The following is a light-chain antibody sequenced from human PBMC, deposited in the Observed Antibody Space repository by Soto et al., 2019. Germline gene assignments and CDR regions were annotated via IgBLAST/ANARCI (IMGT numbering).Light chain of an antibody. Sequence: QSALTQPASVSGSPGQSITISCAGTSADIGAFNYVSWYQHHPGKAPKLLIYDVSDRPSGVSTRFSASKSASTASLTISGLQADDEGDYYCSSYSTTSALVFGGGTKVTVL. J-gene: IGLJ2*01. CDR1: SADIGAFNY. CDR3: SSYSTTSALV. V-gene: IGLV2-14*03. CDR2: DVS.